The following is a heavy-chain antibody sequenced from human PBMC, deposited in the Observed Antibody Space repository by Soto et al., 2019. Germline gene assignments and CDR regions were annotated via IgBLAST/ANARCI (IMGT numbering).Heavy chain of an antibody. D-gene: IGHD5-12*01. V-gene: IGHV3-33*01. CDR2: IWYDGSNK. CDR3: ARDALHAHYLVLVATTTWNSEFDY. J-gene: IGHJ4*02. Sequence: GGSLRLSCAASGFTFSSYGMHWVRQAPGKGLEWVAVIWYDGSNKYYADSVKGRFTISRDNSKNTLYLQMNSLRAEDTAVYYCARDALHAHYLVLVATTTWNSEFDYWGQGTLVTVSS. CDR1: GFTFSSYG.